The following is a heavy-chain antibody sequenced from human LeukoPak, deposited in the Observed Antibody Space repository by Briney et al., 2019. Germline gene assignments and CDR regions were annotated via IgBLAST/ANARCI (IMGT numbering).Heavy chain of an antibody. V-gene: IGHV4-59*11. CDR3: ARGRWELAVGMDV. J-gene: IGHJ6*02. D-gene: IGHD1-26*01. CDR1: GASISSHY. Sequence: SETLSLTCSVSGASISSHYWSWIRQPPGKGPELIGYIYYSGNTNYNPSLKSRVTISVDTSKNQFSLKLSSVTAADTAVYYCARGRWELAVGMDVWGQGTTVTVSS. CDR2: IYYSGNT.